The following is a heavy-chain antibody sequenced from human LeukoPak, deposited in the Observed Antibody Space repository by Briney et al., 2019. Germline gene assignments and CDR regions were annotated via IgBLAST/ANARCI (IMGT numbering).Heavy chain of an antibody. CDR2: INPDGSTT. Sequence: GGSLRLSCAASGFTFSSYWMHWVRQAPGKGLVWVSRINPDGSTTSHADSVKGRFTISRDSAKNTLYLQMNSLRAEDTAVYYCARVSVGRYYFDNWGQGTPVTVS. J-gene: IGHJ4*02. CDR1: GFTFSSYW. CDR3: ARVSVGRYYFDN. V-gene: IGHV3-74*01. D-gene: IGHD3-3*02.